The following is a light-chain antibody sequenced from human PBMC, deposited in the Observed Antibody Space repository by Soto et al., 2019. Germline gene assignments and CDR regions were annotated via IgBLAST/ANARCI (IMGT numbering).Light chain of an antibody. CDR1: QSISNH. J-gene: IGKJ1*01. CDR3: QQSYSSPPT. V-gene: IGKV1-39*01. CDR2: AAS. Sequence: DIQMTQSPSSLSASVEDRVIITCRASQSISNHLNWYQQKPGKAPKLLIFAASSLQSGVNSRFSGSRAGPDFTLTISSLQPEDFATYYCQQSYSSPPTFGQGTKVDIK.